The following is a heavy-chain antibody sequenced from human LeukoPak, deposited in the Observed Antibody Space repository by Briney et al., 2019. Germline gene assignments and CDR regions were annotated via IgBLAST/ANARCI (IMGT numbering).Heavy chain of an antibody. CDR3: ATNYYDSSGYYSIDY. CDR1: GYTFTGYY. V-gene: IGHV1-2*02. CDR2: INLNSGGT. D-gene: IGHD3-22*01. Sequence: GASVKVSCKASGYTFTGYYMHWVRQAPGQGLEWMGWINLNSGGTNYAQKFQGRVTMTRDTSISTAYMELRSLRSDDTALYYCATNYYDSSGYYSIDYWGQGTLVTVSS. J-gene: IGHJ4*02.